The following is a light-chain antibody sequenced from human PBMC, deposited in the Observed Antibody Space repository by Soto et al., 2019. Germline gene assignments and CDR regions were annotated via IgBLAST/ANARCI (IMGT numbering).Light chain of an antibody. CDR3: QQYGGAPWT. Sequence: EIVLTQSPGTLSLSPGERATLSCRASQSVSSSYLAWYQQKPGQAPRLLIYGTSTRAAGIPARFSGRGSGTDFTLTIRRLEPEDFAVFYCQQYGGAPWTFGQGTKVDIK. V-gene: IGKV3-20*01. CDR1: QSVSSSY. CDR2: GTS. J-gene: IGKJ1*01.